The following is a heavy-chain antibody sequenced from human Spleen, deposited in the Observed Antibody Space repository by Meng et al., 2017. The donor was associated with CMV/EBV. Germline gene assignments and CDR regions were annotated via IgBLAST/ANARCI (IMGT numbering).Heavy chain of an antibody. CDR3: ARPRTPYYYYGMDV. CDR2: IYYSGST. D-gene: IGHD2-15*01. V-gene: IGHV4-59*01. J-gene: IGHJ6*02. Sequence: SETLSLTCTVSGGSISSYYGSWIRQPPGKGLEWIGYIYYSGSTTYNPSLKSRVTISVDTSKNQFSLKLSPVTAADTAVYYCARPRTPYYYYGMDVWGQGTTVTVSS. CDR1: GGSISSYY.